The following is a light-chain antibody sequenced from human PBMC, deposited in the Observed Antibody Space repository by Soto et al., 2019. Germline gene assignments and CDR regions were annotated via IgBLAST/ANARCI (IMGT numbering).Light chain of an antibody. V-gene: IGLV1-40*01. CDR1: SSNIGAGYD. Sequence: QSVLTQPPSVSGAQGQRVTSSCTGSSSNIGAGYDVHWYQQLPGTAPKLLIYGNSNRPSGVPDRFSGSKSGTSASLAITGLQAEDEADYYCQSYDSSLCGSRVFGGGTKLTVL. J-gene: IGLJ2*01. CDR3: QSYDSSLCGSRV. CDR2: GNS.